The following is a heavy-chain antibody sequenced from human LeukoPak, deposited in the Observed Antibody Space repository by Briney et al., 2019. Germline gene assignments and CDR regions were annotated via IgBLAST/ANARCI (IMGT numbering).Heavy chain of an antibody. CDR1: GFTFSSYA. V-gene: IGHV3-23*01. D-gene: IGHD1-14*01. CDR3: AKAARYGLAYFCYFDY. J-gene: IGHJ4*02. CDR2: LSGSGGST. Sequence: PGGSLRLSCAASGFTFSSYAMTWVRQAPGKGLEWVSALSGSGGSTYYADSVKGRFTISRDNSKNTLYLQMNSLRAEDTAVYYCAKAARYGLAYFCYFDYWGQGTLVTVSS.